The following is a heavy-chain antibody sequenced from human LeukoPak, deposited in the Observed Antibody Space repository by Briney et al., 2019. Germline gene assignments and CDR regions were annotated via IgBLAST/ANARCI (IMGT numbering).Heavy chain of an antibody. Sequence: GASVKVSCKASGYTFTSYGISWVRQAPGQGLEWMGWISAYNGNTNYAQKLQGRVTMTTDTSTSTAYMELRSLRSDDTAVYYCARDRPAYNWNDGRAGLDYWGQGTLVTVSS. J-gene: IGHJ4*02. CDR2: ISAYNGNT. D-gene: IGHD1-1*01. CDR3: ARDRPAYNWNDGRAGLDY. V-gene: IGHV1-18*01. CDR1: GYTFTSYG.